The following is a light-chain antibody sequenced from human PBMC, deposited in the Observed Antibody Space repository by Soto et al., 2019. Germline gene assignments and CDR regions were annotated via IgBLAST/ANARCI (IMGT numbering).Light chain of an antibody. CDR3: QVWDSNSDHAV. CDR2: YDS. CDR1: TIGRKS. V-gene: IGLV3-21*01. Sequence: SYELTQPPSVSVAPGETARITCGGNTIGRKSVHWYHQKPGQAPVLVISYDSDPPSGNPERFSGSNSGNAAPLTITKVEGGNKGDYYCQVWDSNSDHAVFGGGTKLTVL. J-gene: IGLJ2*01.